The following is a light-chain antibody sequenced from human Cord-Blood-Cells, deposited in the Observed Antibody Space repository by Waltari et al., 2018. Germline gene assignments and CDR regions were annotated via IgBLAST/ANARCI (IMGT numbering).Light chain of an antibody. CDR2: KAS. Sequence: DIQLTQSPSTLSASVGDRVTITCRASQSISSWLAWYQQNPGKAPKLLIYKASSLESGVPSRVSGSGSGTKFTLTISSLQPDDFATYYCQQYNSWTFGQGTKVEIK. CDR1: QSISSW. CDR3: QQYNSWT. V-gene: IGKV1-5*03. J-gene: IGKJ1*01.